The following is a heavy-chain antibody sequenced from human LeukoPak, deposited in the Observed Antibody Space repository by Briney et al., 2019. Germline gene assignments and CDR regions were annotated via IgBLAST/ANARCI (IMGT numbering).Heavy chain of an antibody. D-gene: IGHD6-19*01. J-gene: IGHJ4*02. CDR1: GFTFSGSA. Sequence: GGSLRLSCAASGFTFSGSAMHWVRQASGKGLEWVGRIRSKANSYATAYAASVKGRFTISGDDSKNTAYLQMNSLKTEDTAVYYCTRPIAVAGNSLDYWGQGTLVTVSS. CDR2: IRSKANSYAT. CDR3: TRPIAVAGNSLDY. V-gene: IGHV3-73*01.